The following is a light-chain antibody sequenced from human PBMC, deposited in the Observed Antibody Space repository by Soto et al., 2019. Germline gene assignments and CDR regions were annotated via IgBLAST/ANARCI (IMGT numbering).Light chain of an antibody. V-gene: IGKV1-5*03. J-gene: IGKJ2*01. CDR2: KAS. CDR1: KSISTR. Sequence: DIQMTQSHSTLSASVGDRVTITCRASKSISTRLAWYQQKPGKAPKILIYKASSLESGVPSRFSGSGSGTEFTLTISSLQPDDFATYYCQQYDNYPYTFGQGSKLEIK. CDR3: QQYDNYPYT.